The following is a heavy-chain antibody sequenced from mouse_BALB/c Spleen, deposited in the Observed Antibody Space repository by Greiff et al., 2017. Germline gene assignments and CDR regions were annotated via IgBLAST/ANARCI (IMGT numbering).Heavy chain of an antibody. Sequence: EVQVVESGGGLVQPGGSRKLSCAASGFTFSSFGMHWVRQAPEKGLEWVAYISSGSSTIYYADTVKGRFTISRDNPKNTLFLQMSSLKSEDTAMYYCARETTATGFDYWGQGTTLTVSS. CDR1: GFTFSSFG. D-gene: IGHD1-2*01. J-gene: IGHJ2*01. V-gene: IGHV5-17*02. CDR3: ARETTATGFDY. CDR2: ISSGSSTI.